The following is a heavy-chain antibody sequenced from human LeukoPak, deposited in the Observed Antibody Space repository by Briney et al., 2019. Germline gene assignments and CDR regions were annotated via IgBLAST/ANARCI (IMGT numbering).Heavy chain of an antibody. V-gene: IGHV3-23*01. CDR3: AKDLAEAATSYGMDV. J-gene: IGHJ6*02. Sequence: GGSLRLSSAATGFIFRSFAMSWVRQVPGKGLEWVSAVSGSGGTTYYAGSVKGRFTISRDNSKNTVYLQINNLRTEDTATYYCAKDLAEAATSYGMDVWGHGTSVTVSS. CDR2: VSGSGGTT. D-gene: IGHD2-15*01. CDR1: GFIFRSFA.